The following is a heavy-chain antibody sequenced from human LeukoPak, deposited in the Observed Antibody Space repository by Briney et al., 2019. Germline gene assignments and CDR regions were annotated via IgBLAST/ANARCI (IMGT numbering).Heavy chain of an antibody. CDR3: AKDVALRAAAYYFDY. J-gene: IGHJ4*02. CDR2: ISYNGGDK. V-gene: IGHV3-30*18. Sequence: GRSLRLSCAASGFAFSSYGMHWVRQAPGKGLEWVAVISYNGGDKKYADSVKGRFTIPRDTSKNTVYLEMNSLRAEDTAVYYCAKDVALRAAAYYFDYWGQGTLVTVSS. D-gene: IGHD2-21*01. CDR1: GFAFSSYG.